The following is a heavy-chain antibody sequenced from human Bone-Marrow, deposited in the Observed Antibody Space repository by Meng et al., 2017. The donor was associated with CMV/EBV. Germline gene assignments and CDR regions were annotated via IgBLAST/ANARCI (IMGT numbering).Heavy chain of an antibody. V-gene: IGHV3-74*01. CDR1: GFTFSRHW. CDR2: INNDGRTT. CDR3: AREVISVWREKKRFDP. D-gene: IGHD2-21*01. Sequence: GESLKISCAASGFTFSRHWIHWVRQAPGKGLVWVSRINNDGRTTSYADSVKGRFTMSRDNAKNTVYLQMNSLRAEDTAVYYCAREVISVWREKKRFDPWGQGTLVTVSS. J-gene: IGHJ5*02.